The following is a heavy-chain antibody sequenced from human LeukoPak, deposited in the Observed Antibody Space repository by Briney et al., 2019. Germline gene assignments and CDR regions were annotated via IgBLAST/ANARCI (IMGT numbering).Heavy chain of an antibody. J-gene: IGHJ4*02. CDR1: GFTFSSYG. D-gene: IGHD6-13*01. V-gene: IGHV3-30*02. Sequence: GRSLRLSCAASGFTFSSYGMHWVRQAPGKGLEWVAFIRYDGSNKYYADSVKGRFTISRDNSKNTLYLQMNSLRAEDTAVYYCAKDAFGYSSSFSRDWGQGTLVTVSS. CDR2: IRYDGSNK. CDR3: AKDAFGYSSSFSRD.